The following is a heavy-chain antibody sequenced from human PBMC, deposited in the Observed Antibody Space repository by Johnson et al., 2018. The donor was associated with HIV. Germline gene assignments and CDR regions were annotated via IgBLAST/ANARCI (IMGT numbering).Heavy chain of an antibody. CDR2: IWYDGTNK. CDR3: ALNWGAEGAFDI. CDR1: GFTFADYA. J-gene: IGHJ3*02. V-gene: IGHV3-33*03. D-gene: IGHD7-27*01. Sequence: QMQLVESGGGLVQPGRSLRLSCTASGFTFADYALMWVRQAPGKGLEWVALIWYDGTNKYYADSVKGRFTISRDNAKNSLYLQMNSLRAEDTAVYYCALNWGAEGAFDIWGQGTMVTVSS.